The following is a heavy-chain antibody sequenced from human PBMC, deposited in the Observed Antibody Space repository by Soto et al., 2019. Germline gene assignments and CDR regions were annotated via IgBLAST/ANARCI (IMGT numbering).Heavy chain of an antibody. Sequence: GGSLRLSCAASGFTFSSYTMSWVRQAPGKGLEWVSTISSSSSYIYYADSVKGRFTISRDNAKNSLYLQMNSLRAEDTAVYYCASSTVERITIFGVVIIGDWFDPWGQGTLVTVSS. D-gene: IGHD3-3*01. CDR3: ASSTVERITIFGVVIIGDWFDP. CDR1: GFTFSSYT. CDR2: ISSSSSYI. V-gene: IGHV3-21*01. J-gene: IGHJ5*02.